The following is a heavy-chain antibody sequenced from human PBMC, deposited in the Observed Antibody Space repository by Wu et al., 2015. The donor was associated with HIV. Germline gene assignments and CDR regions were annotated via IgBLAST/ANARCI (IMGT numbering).Heavy chain of an antibody. CDR1: GGTFSSYA. D-gene: IGHD3-10*01. V-gene: IGHV1-69*13. J-gene: IGHJ2*01. Sequence: QVQLVQSGAEVKKPGSSVKVSCKASGGTFSSYAISWVRQAPGQGLEWMGRIIPIFGTANYAQKFQGRVTITADESTSTAYMELSSLRSEDTAVYYCARDPIVYGSGSRDWYFDLWGRGTLVTVSS. CDR3: ARDPIVYGSGSRDWYFDL. CDR2: IIPIFGTA.